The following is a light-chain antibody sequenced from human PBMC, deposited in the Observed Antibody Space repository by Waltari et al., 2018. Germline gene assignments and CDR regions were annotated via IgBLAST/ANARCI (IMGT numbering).Light chain of an antibody. J-gene: IGKJ1*01. V-gene: IGKV4-1*01. Sequence: DIVMTQSPDSLAVSLRVRATINCKSSQSVLYSSNNNNYLAWYRQKPGQPPKLLFYWASTRASGVPDRFSGSGSGTDFTLTISSLQAEDVAVYYCQQYYTTPRTFGQGTTVEIK. CDR2: WAS. CDR1: QSVLYSSNNNNY. CDR3: QQYYTTPRT.